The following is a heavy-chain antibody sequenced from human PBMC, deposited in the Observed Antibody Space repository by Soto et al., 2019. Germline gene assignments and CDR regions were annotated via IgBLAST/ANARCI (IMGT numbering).Heavy chain of an antibody. J-gene: IGHJ3*02. D-gene: IGHD3-10*01. CDR3: ARVWGGAFDI. V-gene: IGHV4-59*01. Sequence: SETLSLTCPVSGGSISSYYWSWIRQPPGKGLEWIGYIYYSGSTNYNPYLKSRVTISVDTSKNQFSLKLSSVTAADTAVYYCARVWGGAFDIWGQGTMVTVSS. CDR2: IYYSGST. CDR1: GGSISSYY.